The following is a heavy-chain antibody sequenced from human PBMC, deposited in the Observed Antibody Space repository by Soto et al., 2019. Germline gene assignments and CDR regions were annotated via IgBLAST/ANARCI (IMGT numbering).Heavy chain of an antibody. CDR3: AILSEVHVVPAAIAWFDP. J-gene: IGHJ5*02. CDR1: GYTFTSYA. Sequence: ASVKVSCKASGYTFTSYAMHWVRQAPGQRLEWMGWINAGNGNTKYSQKFQGRVTITRDTSASTAYMELSSLRSEDTAVYYCAILSEVHVVPAAIAWFDPWGQGTLVTVSS. CDR2: INAGNGNT. V-gene: IGHV1-3*01. D-gene: IGHD2-2*01.